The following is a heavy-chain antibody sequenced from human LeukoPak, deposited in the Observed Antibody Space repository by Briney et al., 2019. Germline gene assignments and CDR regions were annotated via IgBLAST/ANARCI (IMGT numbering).Heavy chain of an antibody. D-gene: IGHD2-21*02. V-gene: IGHV4-59*01. CDR1: GGSISSYY. CDR2: IYYSGST. CDR3: AGFDCSGDCYSAFDY. Sequence: SETLSLTCTVSGGSISSYYWSWIRQPPVKGLEWIGYIYYSGSTNYNPSLKSRVTISVDTSKNQFSLKLSSVTAADTAVYYCAGFDCSGDCYSAFDYWGQGTLVTVSS. J-gene: IGHJ4*02.